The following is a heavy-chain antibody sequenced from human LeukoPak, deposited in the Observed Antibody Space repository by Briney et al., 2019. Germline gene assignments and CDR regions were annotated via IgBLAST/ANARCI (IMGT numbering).Heavy chain of an antibody. CDR2: ISHDGSNK. CDR3: ARGRSQHDSSSWYVIDY. J-gene: IGHJ4*02. Sequence: GGSLRLSCAASGFTFSSYAMHWVRQAPGKGLEWVAVISHDGSNKYYADSVKGRFTISRDNSKNTLYLQMNSLRAEDTAVYYCARGRSQHDSSSWYVIDYWGQGTLVTVSS. V-gene: IGHV3-30-3*01. D-gene: IGHD6-13*01. CDR1: GFTFSSYA.